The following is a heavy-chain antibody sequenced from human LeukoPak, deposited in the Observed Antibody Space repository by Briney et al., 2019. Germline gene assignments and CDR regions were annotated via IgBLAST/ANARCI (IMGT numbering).Heavy chain of an antibody. V-gene: IGHV3-21*01. CDR3: ARDGLWFGELLPSPLGMDV. J-gene: IGHJ6*02. D-gene: IGHD3-10*01. CDR2: ISSSSSYI. CDR1: GFTFSSYS. Sequence: PGGSLRLSCAASGFTFSSYSMNWVRQAPGKGLEWVSSISSSSSYIYYADSVKGRFTISRDNAKNSLYLQMNSLRAEDTAVYYCARDGLWFGELLPSPLGMDVWGQGTTVTVSS.